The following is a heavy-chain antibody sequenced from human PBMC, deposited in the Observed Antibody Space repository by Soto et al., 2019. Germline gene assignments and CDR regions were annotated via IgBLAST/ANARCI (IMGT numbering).Heavy chain of an antibody. V-gene: IGHV1-18*01. CDR3: AREGGAPYYYYGMDV. CDR1: GYTFTRSG. D-gene: IGHD3-10*01. J-gene: IGHJ6*02. Sequence: ASVKVSCKASGYTFTRSGISWVRQAPGQGPEWMGWISSYNGDTNYAQTFQGRVTMTTDTSTSTAYIELRSLRSDDTAVYYCAREGGAPYYYYGMDVWGQGTPVTVSS. CDR2: ISSYNGDT.